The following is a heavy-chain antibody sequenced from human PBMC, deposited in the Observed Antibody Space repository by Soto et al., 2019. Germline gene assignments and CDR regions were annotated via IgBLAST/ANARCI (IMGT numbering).Heavy chain of an antibody. J-gene: IGHJ5*02. CDR1: GFTFTNYA. D-gene: IGHD1-26*01. Sequence: EVQLSESGGDLRQPGGSLRLSCAASGFTFTNYAMTWVRQTPGKGLEWVSGISASGGLKYYADSVQGRFTVSRDNSKNILYLQMDTLGDGDTALYYCAREVGAPSAWLDPWGQGTQVTVSS. CDR3: AREVGAPSAWLDP. CDR2: ISASGGLK. V-gene: IGHV3-23*01.